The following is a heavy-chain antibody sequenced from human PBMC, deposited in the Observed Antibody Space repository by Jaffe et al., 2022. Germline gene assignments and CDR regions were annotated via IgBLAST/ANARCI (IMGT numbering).Heavy chain of an antibody. D-gene: IGHD2-21*01. J-gene: IGHJ4*02. Sequence: EVQLLESGGDVIQPGGSLRLSCEASGFTFNSHAMSWVRQAPGKGLEWVSGISSSAGTTYYADSVRGRFTISRDNSRNTLYLQMSHLRAEDTALYYCAKGGFVMVVAMDDWGQGTLVTVSS. CDR3: AKGGFVMVVAMDD. V-gene: IGHV3-23*01. CDR2: ISSSAGTT. CDR1: GFTFNSHA.